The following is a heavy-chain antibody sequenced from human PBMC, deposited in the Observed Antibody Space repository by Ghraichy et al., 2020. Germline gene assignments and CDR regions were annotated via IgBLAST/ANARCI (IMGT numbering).Heavy chain of an antibody. CDR2: IIYSGNT. Sequence: SETLSLTCTVSGGSISGSTYYWGWVRQPPGEGLEWIGNIIYSGNTFYNPSLKRRVTIYVDTSRNQFSLNVNSVTAADTAVYFCVRQVVLAGPNFWGQGTLVTVSA. V-gene: IGHV4-39*01. J-gene: IGHJ4*02. D-gene: IGHD2-2*01. CDR1: GGSISGSTYY. CDR3: VRQVVLAGPNF.